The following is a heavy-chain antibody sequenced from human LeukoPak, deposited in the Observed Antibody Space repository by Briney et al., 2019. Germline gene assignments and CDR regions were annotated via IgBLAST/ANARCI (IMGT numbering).Heavy chain of an antibody. CDR3: AVVVVADPMYFFDY. D-gene: IGHD2-21*02. J-gene: IGHJ4*02. CDR2: VFQSGTT. Sequence: SGTLSLTCAVSGASIISTDWWCWVRQPPGKGLEWIGEVFQSGTTNYNPSLKSRVTMSVDKSKNQFSLKLNSVTAADTAVYYCAVVVVADPMYFFDYWGQGTLVTVSS. CDR1: GASIISTDW. V-gene: IGHV4-4*02.